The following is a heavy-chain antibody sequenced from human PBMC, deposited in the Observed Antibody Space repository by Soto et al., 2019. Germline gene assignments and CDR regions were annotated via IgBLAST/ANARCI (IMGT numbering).Heavy chain of an antibody. D-gene: IGHD3-10*01. CDR3: ATVAGGGGY. CDR2: IYSGGYT. V-gene: IGHV3-53*01. Sequence: EVQLVESGGGLIQPGGSLRLSCAVSGFTVSNNYMSWVRQAPGKGLEGVSVIYSGGYTAYGDSVKGRFTISRDNSKNTLYLHMNRLSAAYASGYYGATVAGGGGYWGQGTLVTVSS. CDR1: GFTVSNNY. J-gene: IGHJ4*02.